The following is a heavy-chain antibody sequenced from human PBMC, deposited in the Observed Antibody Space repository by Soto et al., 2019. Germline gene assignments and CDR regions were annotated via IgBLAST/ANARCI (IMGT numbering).Heavy chain of an antibody. Sequence: GASVKASCKASGYTFTSYDINWVRQATEQGLEWMGWMNPNSGNTGYAQKFQGRVTMTRNTSISTAYMELSSLRSEDTAVYYCARLGDAYGDYEVPEVDYWGQGTLVTVSS. V-gene: IGHV1-8*01. J-gene: IGHJ4*02. CDR2: MNPNSGNT. D-gene: IGHD4-17*01. CDR3: ARLGDAYGDYEVPEVDY. CDR1: GYTFTSYD.